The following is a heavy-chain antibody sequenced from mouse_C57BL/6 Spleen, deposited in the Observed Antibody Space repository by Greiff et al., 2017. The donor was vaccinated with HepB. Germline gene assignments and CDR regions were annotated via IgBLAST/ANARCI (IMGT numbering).Heavy chain of an antibody. CDR3: AKNDYYGDYYAMDY. CDR1: GFSLTSYG. D-gene: IGHD1-1*01. J-gene: IGHJ4*01. CDR2: IWRGGST. Sequence: QVQLQQSGPGLVQPSQSLSITCTVSGFSLTSYGVHWVRPSPGKGLEWLGVIWRGGSTDYNAAFMSRLSITKDNSKSQVFFKMNSLQADDTAIYYCAKNDYYGDYYAMDYWGQGTSVTVSS. V-gene: IGHV2-5*01.